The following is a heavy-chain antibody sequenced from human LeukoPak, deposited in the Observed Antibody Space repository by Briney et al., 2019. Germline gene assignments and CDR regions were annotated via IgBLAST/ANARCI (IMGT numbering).Heavy chain of an antibody. Sequence: PSETLSLTCTVSGGSISSSSYYWGWIRQPPGKGLEWIGSMSYSGSTYYNPSLKSRVTIAVDTSKTQFSLKLSSVTAADTAVYYCARFDTTSQYGSGYMDVWGKGTTVTVSS. V-gene: IGHV4-39*01. CDR1: GGSISSSSYY. D-gene: IGHD3-10*01. J-gene: IGHJ6*03. CDR3: ARFDTTSQYGSGYMDV. CDR2: MSYSGST.